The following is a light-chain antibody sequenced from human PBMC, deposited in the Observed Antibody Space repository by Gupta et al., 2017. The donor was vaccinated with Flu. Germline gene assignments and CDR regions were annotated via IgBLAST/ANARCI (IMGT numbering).Light chain of an antibody. J-gene: IGLJ3*02. V-gene: IGLV2-11*01. CDR1: SRDVGGYNY. CDR3: SSYAGSWV. Sequence: QAALTHPRQGSGSPGQAGTVSCTRTSRDVGGYNYVSWYQQHPGKPPKAMSYDVSKRPPGVTARFSGSSSGNTASLTIPGGKAVDEFDYYGSSYAGSWVFGGGTKLTVL. CDR2: DVS.